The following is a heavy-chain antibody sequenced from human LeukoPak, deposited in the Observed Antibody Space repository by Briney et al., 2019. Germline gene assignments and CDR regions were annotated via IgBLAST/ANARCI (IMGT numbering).Heavy chain of an antibody. CDR1: GFTFSGFA. CDR3: ARSGGRNSPFYY. Sequence: TGRSLRLSCTASGFTFSGFAVHWVRQAPRKGLEWVAGILYDGINEFYADSVKGRFTISRDNSKSTLYLQMNSLRAEDTAVYYCARSGGRNSPFYYWGQGNLVSVSS. V-gene: IGHV3-30*04. CDR2: ILYDGINE. D-gene: IGHD4-23*01. J-gene: IGHJ4*02.